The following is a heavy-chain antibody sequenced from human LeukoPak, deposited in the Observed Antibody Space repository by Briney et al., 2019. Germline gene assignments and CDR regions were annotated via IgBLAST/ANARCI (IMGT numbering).Heavy chain of an antibody. Sequence: SETLSLTCAVYGGSFSGYYWSWIRQPPGKGLEWIGEINHSGSTNYNPSLKSRVTISVDTSKNQFSLKLSSVTAADTAVYYCARGRQQLVPFLAWFDPWGQGTLVTVSS. V-gene: IGHV4-34*01. CDR2: INHSGST. CDR1: GGSFSGYY. CDR3: ARGRQQLVPFLAWFDP. J-gene: IGHJ5*02. D-gene: IGHD6-13*01.